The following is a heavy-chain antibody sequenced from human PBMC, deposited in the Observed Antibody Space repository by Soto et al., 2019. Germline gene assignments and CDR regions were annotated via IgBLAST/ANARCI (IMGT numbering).Heavy chain of an antibody. D-gene: IGHD1-1*01. J-gene: IGHJ6*03. CDR1: GFTFSSYA. Sequence: GGSLRLSCAASGFTFSSYAMSWVRQAPGKGLEWVSAISGSGGSTYYADSVKGRFTISRDNSKNTLYLQMNSLRAEDTAVYYCARPNWNDGSVADSRLLNYYYYYMDVWGKGTTVTVSS. CDR2: ISGSGGST. V-gene: IGHV3-23*01. CDR3: ARPNWNDGSVADSRLLNYYYYYMDV.